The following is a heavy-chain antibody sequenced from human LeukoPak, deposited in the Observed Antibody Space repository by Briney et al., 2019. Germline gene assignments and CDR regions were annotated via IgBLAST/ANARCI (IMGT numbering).Heavy chain of an antibody. CDR2: IYNSGST. D-gene: IGHD6-19*01. CDR3: ARPGSGWSYYFDY. CDR1: GGSISSGSYY. J-gene: IGHJ4*02. V-gene: IGHV4-61*02. Sequence: SQTLSLTCTVSGGSISSGSYYWSWIRQPGGKGVEWIERIYNSGSTYYNRARKSRFTKSVDTAKNEFSLKLSSVTAADTAVYYCARPGSGWSYYFDYWGQGTLVTVSS.